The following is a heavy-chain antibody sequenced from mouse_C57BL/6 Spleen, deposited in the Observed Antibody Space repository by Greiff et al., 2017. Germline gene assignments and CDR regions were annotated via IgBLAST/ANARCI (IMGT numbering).Heavy chain of an antibody. V-gene: IGHV1-82*01. CDR3: ARSEYGYPFAY. CDR1: GYAFSSSW. Sequence: QVQLKESGPELVKPGASVKISCKASGYAFSSSWMNWVKQRPGKGLEWIGRIYPGDGDTNYNGKFKGKATLTADKSSSTAYMQLSSLTSEDSAVYFCARSEYGYPFAYWGQGTLVTVSA. CDR2: IYPGDGDT. D-gene: IGHD2-2*01. J-gene: IGHJ3*01.